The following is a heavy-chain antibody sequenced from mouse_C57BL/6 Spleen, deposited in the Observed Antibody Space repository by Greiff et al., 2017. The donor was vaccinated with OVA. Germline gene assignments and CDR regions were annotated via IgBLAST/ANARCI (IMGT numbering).Heavy chain of an antibody. V-gene: IGHV1-61*01. D-gene: IGHD2-5*01. CDR2: IYPSDSET. CDR3: ARRLDYSNYGFAY. J-gene: IGHJ3*01. Sequence: QVQLQQPGAELVRPGSSVKLSCKASGYTFTSYWMDWVKQRPGQGLEWIGNIYPSDSETYYNQKFKDKATLTVDKSSSTAYMQLSSLTSEDSAVYYCARRLDYSNYGFAYWGQGTLVTVSA. CDR1: GYTFTSYW.